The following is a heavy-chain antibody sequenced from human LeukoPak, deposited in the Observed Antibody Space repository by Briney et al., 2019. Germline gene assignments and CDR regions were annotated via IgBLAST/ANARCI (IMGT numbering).Heavy chain of an antibody. D-gene: IGHD4-4*01. CDR2: ISSSSSYI. Sequence: GGSLRLSCAASGFTFSSYSMNWVRQAPGKGLEWVSSISSSSSYIYYADSVKGRFTISRDNAKNSLYLQMNSLRAEDTAVYYCAKGDSNYVSQALDYWGQGTLVTVSS. CDR3: AKGDSNYVSQALDY. V-gene: IGHV3-21*04. J-gene: IGHJ4*02. CDR1: GFTFSSYS.